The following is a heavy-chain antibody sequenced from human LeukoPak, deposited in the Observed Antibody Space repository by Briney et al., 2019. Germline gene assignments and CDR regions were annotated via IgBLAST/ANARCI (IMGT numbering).Heavy chain of an antibody. V-gene: IGHV3-7*01. CDR3: ARDADWASDY. CDR2: MKQDGSEQ. Sequence: PGGSLRLSCVGSGCTFKNHWMVWVRQAPGKGLEWVANMKQDGSEQYYGDSVRGRFTISRDNAKNSLYLQMNSLRVADTAVYYCARDADWASDYWGQGTLVTVSS. CDR1: GCTFKNHW. D-gene: IGHD3/OR15-3a*01. J-gene: IGHJ4*02.